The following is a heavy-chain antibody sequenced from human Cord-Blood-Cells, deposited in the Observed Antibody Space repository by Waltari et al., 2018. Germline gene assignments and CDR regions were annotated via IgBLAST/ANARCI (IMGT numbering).Heavy chain of an antibody. Sequence: QVQLQQWGAGLLKPSETLSLTCAVYGGSFSGYYWSWIRQPPGKGLEWIGEINRSGSTNYNPSLKSRVTISVDTSKNQFSLKLSSVTAADTAVYYCARARVGYSSSYYFDYWGQGTLVTVSS. CDR3: ARARVGYSSSYYFDY. V-gene: IGHV4-34*01. CDR1: GGSFSGYY. D-gene: IGHD6-6*01. J-gene: IGHJ4*02. CDR2: INRSGST.